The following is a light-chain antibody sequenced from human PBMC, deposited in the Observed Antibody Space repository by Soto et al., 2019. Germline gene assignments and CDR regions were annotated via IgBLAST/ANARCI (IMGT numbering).Light chain of an antibody. CDR3: QQYGSSSYT. V-gene: IGKV3-20*01. Sequence: ELVVTQSPGPLSLSPGERATLFCSASQSVSSTYLTCYQQKPGQAPRLLIYAASRRATGIPYRFSGSGSGTDFTLTISRLEPEDFAVYYCQQYGSSSYTFGQGTKVEIK. CDR2: AAS. J-gene: IGKJ2*01. CDR1: QSVSSTY.